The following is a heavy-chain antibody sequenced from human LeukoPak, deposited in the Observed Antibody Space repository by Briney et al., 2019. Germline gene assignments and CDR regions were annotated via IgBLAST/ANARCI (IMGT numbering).Heavy chain of an antibody. CDR1: GFTLSSYT. J-gene: IGHJ6*03. Sequence: PGGSLRLSCAASGFTLSSYTMNWVRQAPGKGLEWVSSITSSSSYIYYADSVKGRFTISRDNAQNSLYLQLNSLRAEDTAVYYCARDRGGTLMVYTRRKDYYYMDVWGKGTTVIVSS. CDR3: ARDRGGTLMVYTRRKDYYYMDV. D-gene: IGHD2-8*01. V-gene: IGHV3-21*01. CDR2: ITSSSSYI.